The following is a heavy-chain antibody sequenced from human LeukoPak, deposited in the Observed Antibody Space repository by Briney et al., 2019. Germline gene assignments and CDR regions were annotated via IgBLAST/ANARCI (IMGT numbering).Heavy chain of an antibody. D-gene: IGHD3-22*01. CDR1: GYCFTSYW. V-gene: IGHV5-51*01. CDR3: ARHGRGNYYDSSGYYGPVVY. CDR2: IYPGDSDT. J-gene: IGHJ4*02. Sequence: GESLKISCKGSGYCFTSYWIGWVRQMPGKGLEWMGIIYPGDSDTRYSPSFQGQVTISADKSISTAYLQWSSLKASDTAMYYCARHGRGNYYDSSGYYGPVVYWGQGTLVTVSS.